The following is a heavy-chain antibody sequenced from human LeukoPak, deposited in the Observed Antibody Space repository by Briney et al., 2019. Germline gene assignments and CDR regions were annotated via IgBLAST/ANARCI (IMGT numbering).Heavy chain of an antibody. Sequence: PSGTLSLTCAVSGGSISSSNWWSWVRQPPGKGLEWIGEIYHSGSTNYNPSLKSRVTISVDKSKNQFSLKLSSVTAADTAVYYCARAFYGDNSVQMDVWGKGTTVTVSS. CDR3: ARAFYGDNSVQMDV. V-gene: IGHV4-4*02. J-gene: IGHJ6*04. D-gene: IGHD4-23*01. CDR1: GGSISSSNW. CDR2: IYHSGST.